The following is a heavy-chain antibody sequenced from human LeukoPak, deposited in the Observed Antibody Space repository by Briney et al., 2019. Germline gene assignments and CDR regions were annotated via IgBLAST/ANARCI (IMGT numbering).Heavy chain of an antibody. D-gene: IGHD3-16*02. V-gene: IGHV3-21*01. J-gene: IGHJ3*02. CDR2: ISSSSSYI. Sequence: GGSLRLSCAASGFTFSSYSMNWVRQAPGKGLEWVSSISSSSSYIYYADSVKGRFTISRDNAKNSLYLQMNSLRAEDTAVYYCARDTRDYVWGSYRSPAPAAFDIWGQGTMVTVSS. CDR1: GFTFSSYS. CDR3: ARDTRDYVWGSYRSPAPAAFDI.